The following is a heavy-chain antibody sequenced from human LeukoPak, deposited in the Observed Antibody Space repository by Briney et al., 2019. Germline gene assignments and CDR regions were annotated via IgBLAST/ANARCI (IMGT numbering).Heavy chain of an antibody. Sequence: SETLSLTCTVSGGSITSSSYYWGWIRQPPGKGLEWIGSIYYSGSTHYSPSLKSRVTISVDTSKNQFSLKLSSVTAADTAVYYCARDLYTAMDYWGQGTLVTVSS. V-gene: IGHV4-39*07. J-gene: IGHJ4*02. CDR1: GGSITSSSYY. CDR2: IYYSGST. CDR3: ARDLYTAMDY. D-gene: IGHD5-18*01.